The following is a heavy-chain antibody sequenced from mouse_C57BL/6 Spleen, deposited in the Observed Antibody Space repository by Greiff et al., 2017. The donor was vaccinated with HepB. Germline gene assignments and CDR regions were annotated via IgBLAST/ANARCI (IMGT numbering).Heavy chain of an antibody. CDR2: ISDGGSYT. D-gene: IGHD1-1*01. V-gene: IGHV5-4*01. CDR1: GFTFSSYA. CDR3: ASLHYGSSYPCAY. J-gene: IGHJ3*01. Sequence: EVQLVESGGGLVKPGGSLKLSCAASGFTFSSYAMSWVRQTPEKRLEWVATISDGGSYTYYPDNVKGRFTISRDNAKNNLYLQMSHLKSEDTAMYYCASLHYGSSYPCAYWGQGTLVTVSA.